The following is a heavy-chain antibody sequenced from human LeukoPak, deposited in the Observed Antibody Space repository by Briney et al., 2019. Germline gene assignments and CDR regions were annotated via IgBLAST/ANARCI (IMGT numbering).Heavy chain of an antibody. J-gene: IGHJ4*02. CDR1: GFSFSSYA. CDR3: ARDTVNGPFVISLDY. D-gene: IGHD2-8*01. CDR2: ISSGGNTE. V-gene: IGHV3-48*03. Sequence: GGSLRPSCAASGFSFSSYAMNWVRQAPGKGLEWVSHISSGGNTEYYVDSVRGRFSMSRDNPKNLLFLQMNSLRAEDTAVYYCARDTVNGPFVISLDYWGQGALVTVSS.